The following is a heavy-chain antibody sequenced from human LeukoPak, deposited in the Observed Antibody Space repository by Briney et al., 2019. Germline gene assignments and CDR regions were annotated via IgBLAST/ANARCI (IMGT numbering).Heavy chain of an antibody. CDR1: GYLFTSYW. CDR3: ARHRRPGKSLIERGFDF. V-gene: IGHV5-51*01. Sequence: GESLKISCKGSGYLFTSYWIGWVRQMPGKGLEWMGIVYPGDVDTRYTPSFRGQVTVSADGSITTAYLQWSSLEASDSAMYYCARHRRPGKSLIERGFDFWGQGTLVTVSS. D-gene: IGHD1-1*01. J-gene: IGHJ5*01. CDR2: VYPGDVDT.